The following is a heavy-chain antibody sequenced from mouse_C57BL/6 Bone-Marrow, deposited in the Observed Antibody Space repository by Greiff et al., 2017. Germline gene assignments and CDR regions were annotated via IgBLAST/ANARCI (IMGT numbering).Heavy chain of an antibody. CDR2: IRLKSDNYAT. CDR3: TGLYGSSFWYFDV. D-gene: IGHD1-1*01. Sequence: EVKLMESGGGLVQPGGSMKLSCVASGFTFSNYWMNWVRQSPEKGLEWVAQIRLKSDNYATHYAESVKGRFTISRDDSKSSVYLQMNNLRAEDTGIYYCTGLYGSSFWYFDVWGTGTTVTVSS. CDR1: GFTFSNYW. V-gene: IGHV6-3*01. J-gene: IGHJ1*03.